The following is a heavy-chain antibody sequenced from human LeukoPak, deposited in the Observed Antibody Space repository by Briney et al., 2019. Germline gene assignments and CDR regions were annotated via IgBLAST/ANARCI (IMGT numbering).Heavy chain of an antibody. Sequence: GGSLRLSCAASGITFNYAWMTWVRQAPGKGLEWVARIKSKADGGTTEYVAPVKGRFTISRDDSQNMLYLQMNSVNTEDSAVYYCAALGTGFFNYWGQGTLVTVSS. V-gene: IGHV3-15*01. CDR2: IKSKADGGTT. CDR1: GITFNYAW. CDR3: AALGTGFFNY. J-gene: IGHJ4*02. D-gene: IGHD2-8*02.